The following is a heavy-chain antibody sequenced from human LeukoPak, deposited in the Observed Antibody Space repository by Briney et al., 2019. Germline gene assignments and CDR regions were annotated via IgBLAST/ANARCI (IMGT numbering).Heavy chain of an antibody. D-gene: IGHD6-6*01. J-gene: IGHJ5*02. CDR2: INHSGST. V-gene: IGHV4-34*01. CDR1: GGSFSGYY. Sequence: PSETLSLTCAVYGGSFSGYYWSWIRQPPGKGLEWIGEINHSGSTNYNPSLKSRVTISVDTSKNQFSLKLSSVTAADTAVYYCARDQFDSISSGWFDPCGQGTLVTVSS. CDR3: ARDQFDSISSGWFDP.